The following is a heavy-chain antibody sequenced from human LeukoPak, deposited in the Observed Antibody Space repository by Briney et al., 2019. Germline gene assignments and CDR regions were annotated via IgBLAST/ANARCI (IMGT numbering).Heavy chain of an antibody. V-gene: IGHV3-23*01. D-gene: IGHD6-19*01. J-gene: IGHJ6*02. Sequence: PGGSLRLSCAASGFTFSSYAMSWVRQAPGKGLEWVSAISGSGGSTYYADSVKGRFTVSRDNSKNTLYLQMNSLRAEDTAVYYCAKEEADLYYYYGMDVWGQGTTVTVSS. CDR2: ISGSGGST. CDR1: GFTFSSYA. CDR3: AKEEADLYYYYGMDV.